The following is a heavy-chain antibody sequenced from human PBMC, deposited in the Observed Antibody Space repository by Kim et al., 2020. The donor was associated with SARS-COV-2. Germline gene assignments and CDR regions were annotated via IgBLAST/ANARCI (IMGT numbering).Heavy chain of an antibody. Sequence: SETLSLTCIVSGGSITSSGYYWTWIRQHPGQDLEWIGYIYDGGSTYYNPSLLSRITMSVDTYKNQFSLKLSSVTAADTAVYYCALAVTQSCHTLDVWGQGTPATVSS. V-gene: IGHV4-31*03. CDR3: ALAVTQSCHTLDV. CDR2: IYDGGST. CDR1: GGSITSSGYY. J-gene: IGHJ6*02. D-gene: IGHD2-21*02.